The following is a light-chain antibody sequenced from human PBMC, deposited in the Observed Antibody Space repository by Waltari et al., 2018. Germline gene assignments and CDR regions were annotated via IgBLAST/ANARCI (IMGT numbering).Light chain of an antibody. CDR2: RAS. CDR3: QQYNTYPWT. J-gene: IGKJ1*01. CDR1: QSFTTW. V-gene: IGKV1-5*03. Sequence: DIQMTQSPSTLSASVGDRVTITCRASQSFTTWLAWYQQRPGQAPKLLIYRASTLERSVPSRFSGSGSGTEFTLTISSLQPEDSATYYCQQYNTYPWTFGQGTKVELK.